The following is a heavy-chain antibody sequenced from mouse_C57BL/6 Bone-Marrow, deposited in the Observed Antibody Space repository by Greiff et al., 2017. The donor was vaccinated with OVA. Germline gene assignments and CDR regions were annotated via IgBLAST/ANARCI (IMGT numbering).Heavy chain of an antibody. CDR1: GFTFSDYY. V-gene: IGHV5-12*01. J-gene: IGHJ1*03. Sequence: EVQRVESGGGLVQPGGSLKLSCAASGFTFSDYYMYWVRQTPEKRLEWVAYISNGGGSTYYPDTVKGRFTISRDNAKNTLYLQMSRLKSEDTAMYYCARRGLYDYDGDWYFDVWGTGTTDTVSS. CDR3: ARRGLYDYDGDWYFDV. D-gene: IGHD2-4*01. CDR2: ISNGGGST.